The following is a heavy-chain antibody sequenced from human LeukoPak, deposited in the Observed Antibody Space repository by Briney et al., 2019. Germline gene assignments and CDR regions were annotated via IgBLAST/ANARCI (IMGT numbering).Heavy chain of an antibody. CDR2: ISASDRRT. J-gene: IGHJ4*02. V-gene: IGHV3-23*01. CDR1: GFTFGNYC. CDR3: AKTHLPGIAVTGPDY. D-gene: IGHD6-19*01. Sequence: GGSLRLSCAASGFTFGNYCMSWVRQAPGKGLEWVSAISASDRRTYYADSVKGRFTISRDNSKNTLYLQMNSLRAEDTAIYYCAKTHLPGIAVTGPDYWGQGTLVTVSS.